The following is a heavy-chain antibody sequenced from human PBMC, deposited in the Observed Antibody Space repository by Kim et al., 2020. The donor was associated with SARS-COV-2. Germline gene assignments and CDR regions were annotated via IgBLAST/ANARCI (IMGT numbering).Heavy chain of an antibody. CDR1: GGSISSYY. J-gene: IGHJ6*02. CDR2: IYYSGST. D-gene: IGHD3-3*01. CDR3: ARSYYDFWSGYGPPANYYYYYGMDV. Sequence: SETLSLTCTVSGGSISSYYWSWIRQPPGKGLEWIGYIYYSGSTNYNPSLKSRVTISVDTSKNQFSLKLSSVTAADTAVYYCARSYYDFWSGYGPPANYYYYYGMDVWGQGTTVTVSS. V-gene: IGHV4-59*13.